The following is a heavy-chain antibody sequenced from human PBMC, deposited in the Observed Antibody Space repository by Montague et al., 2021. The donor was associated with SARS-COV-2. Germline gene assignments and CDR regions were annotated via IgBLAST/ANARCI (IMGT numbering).Heavy chain of an antibody. D-gene: IGHD5-24*01. CDR2: TYYSSKRYN. J-gene: IGHJ4*02. CDR1: GDSVSSNNAA. Sequence: CAISGDSVSSNNAAWNWIRQSPSRGLEWLGRTYYSSKRYNDYAVTVKSLITIDADTSNNHISLQLKSMTPEDTAMYYCLQGYYFDSWGQGTLVTVSS. V-gene: IGHV6-1*01. CDR3: LQGYYFDS.